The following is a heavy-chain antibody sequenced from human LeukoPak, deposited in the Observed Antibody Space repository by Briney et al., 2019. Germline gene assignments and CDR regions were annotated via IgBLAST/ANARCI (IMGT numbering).Heavy chain of an antibody. J-gene: IGHJ6*03. CDR1: GFTFSSYG. CDR2: IWYDGSNK. V-gene: IGHV3-33*01. Sequence: HPGGSLRLSCAASGFTFSSYGMHWVRQTPGKGLEWVAVIWYDGSNKYYADSVKGRFTISRDNSKNTLYLQMNSLRAEDTAVYYCARDGYSSSSGRGGYYYYYYMDVWGKGTTVTVPS. D-gene: IGHD6-6*01. CDR3: ARDGYSSSSGRGGYYYYYYMDV.